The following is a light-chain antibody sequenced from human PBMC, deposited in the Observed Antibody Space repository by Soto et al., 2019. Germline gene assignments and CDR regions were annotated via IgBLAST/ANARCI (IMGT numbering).Light chain of an antibody. J-gene: IGLJ1*01. V-gene: IGLV2-14*03. CDR1: HNDIGTYDY. CDR2: GVT. CDR3: SSFTSNRIYV. Sequence: QSALTQPTSVSGSPGQPITISCTGNHNDIGTYDYVSWYQQHPGRAPRLLIHGVTTRPSGISGRFSASKSGLTASLTISGLQPEDEADYYCSSFTSNRIYVFXPGTKVTVL.